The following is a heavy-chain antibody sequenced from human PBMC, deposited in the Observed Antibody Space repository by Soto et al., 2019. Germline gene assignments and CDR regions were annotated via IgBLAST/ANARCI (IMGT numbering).Heavy chain of an antibody. J-gene: IGHJ5*02. CDR2: IYYSGST. CDR1: GGSISSGGYY. V-gene: IGHV4-31*03. Sequence: PSETLSLTCTVSGGSISSGGYYWSWIRQHPGKGLEWIGYIYYSGSTYYNPSLKSRVTISVDTSKNQFSLKLSSVTAADTAVYYCARGSIGRNWFDPWGQGTLVTVSS. CDR3: ARGSIGRNWFDP.